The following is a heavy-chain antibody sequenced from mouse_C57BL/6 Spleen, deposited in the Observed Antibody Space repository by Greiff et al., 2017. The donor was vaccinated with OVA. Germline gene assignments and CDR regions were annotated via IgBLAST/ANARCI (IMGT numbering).Heavy chain of an antibody. V-gene: IGHV1-26*01. CDR2: INPNNGGT. CDR1: GYTFTDYY. Sequence: EVQLQQSGPELVKPGASVKISCKASGYTFTDYYMNWVKQSHGKSLEWIGDINPNNGGTSYNQKFKGKATLTVDKSSSTAYMELRSLTSEDSAVYYGAREYYDYDSYYFDYWGQGTTLTVSS. CDR3: AREYYDYDSYYFDY. J-gene: IGHJ2*01. D-gene: IGHD2-4*01.